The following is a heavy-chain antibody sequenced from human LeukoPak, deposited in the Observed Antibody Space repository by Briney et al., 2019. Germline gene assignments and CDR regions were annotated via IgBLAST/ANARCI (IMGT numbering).Heavy chain of an antibody. Sequence: GGSLRLSCAASGFTFSSYGMHWVRQAPGKGLEWVASIRYDGSNKYYADSVKGRFTISRDNSKNTLYLQMNSLRAEDTAVYYCAKDRDIVVVPAVDFDYWGQGTLVTVSS. CDR1: GFTFSSYG. CDR2: IRYDGSNK. CDR3: AKDRDIVVVPAVDFDY. V-gene: IGHV3-30*02. D-gene: IGHD2-2*01. J-gene: IGHJ4*02.